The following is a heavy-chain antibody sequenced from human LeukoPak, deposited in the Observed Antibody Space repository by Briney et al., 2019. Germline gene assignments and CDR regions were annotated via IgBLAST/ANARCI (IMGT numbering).Heavy chain of an antibody. J-gene: IGHJ4*02. CDR3: ARLISYYYDSSGYPDY. D-gene: IGHD3-22*01. CDR2: INSDGSST. V-gene: IGHV3-74*01. Sequence: GGSLRLSCAASGFTFSSYWMHWVRQAPGKGLVWVSRINSDGSSTSYADSVKGRFTISRDNAKNTLYMQMNRLRAEDTAVYYCARLISYYYDSSGYPDYWGQGTLVTVSS. CDR1: GFTFSSYW.